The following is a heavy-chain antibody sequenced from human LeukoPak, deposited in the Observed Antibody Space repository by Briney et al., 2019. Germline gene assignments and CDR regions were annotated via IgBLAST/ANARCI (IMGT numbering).Heavy chain of an antibody. CDR1: GFTFRSYG. V-gene: IGHV3-23*01. J-gene: IGHJ6*03. D-gene: IGHD1-26*01. CDR3: AKGSIVGATSYYYMDV. Sequence: GGSLRLSCAASGFTFRSYGMIWVRQAPGKGLEWVSGISGSGGRTYYEDSVKGRFTISRDNSKNTLYLQMNSLRAEDTAVYYCAKGSIVGATSYYYMDVWGKGTTVTISS. CDR2: ISGSGGRT.